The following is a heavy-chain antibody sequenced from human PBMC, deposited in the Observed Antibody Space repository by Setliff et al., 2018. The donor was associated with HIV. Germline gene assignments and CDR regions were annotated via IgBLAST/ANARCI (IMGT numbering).Heavy chain of an antibody. V-gene: IGHV4-39*07. J-gene: IGHJ4*02. CDR3: VRASLPGNHVFFDY. CDR1: GDSVSSTDCL. Sequence: SETLSLTCSVSGDSVSSTDCLWGWVRQPPGMGLQWIVALYNSEITNYNPSFKNRVTMSVDKSRNHFSLILNSVTAADTAIYYCVRASLPGNHVFFDYWGQGRLVTVSS. CDR2: LYNSEIT.